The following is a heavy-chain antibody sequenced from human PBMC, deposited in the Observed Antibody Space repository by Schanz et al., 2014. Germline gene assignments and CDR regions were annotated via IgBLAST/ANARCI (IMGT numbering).Heavy chain of an antibody. Sequence: EVQLVESGGGLIQPGGSLRLSCAASGFAFSIPSMNWVRQAPGKGLEWVANIKHDGSVKDYVDSVEGRFTIPRDNGKRSLFLQMNSLRVEDTAVYCCVSQTGSPNYWGRGTLVTVSS. J-gene: IGHJ4*02. CDR1: GFAFSIPS. CDR3: VSQTGSPNY. CDR2: IKHDGSVK. D-gene: IGHD6-13*01. V-gene: IGHV3-7*01.